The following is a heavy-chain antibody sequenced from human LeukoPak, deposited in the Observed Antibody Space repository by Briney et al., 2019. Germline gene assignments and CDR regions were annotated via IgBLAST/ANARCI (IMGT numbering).Heavy chain of an antibody. CDR2: INPSGGST. CDR3: ARDQNSNYEGYGYFDL. D-gene: IGHD4-11*01. V-gene: IGHV1-46*01. Sequence: ASVKVSCKASGYTFTSYYMHWVRQAPGQGLEWMGIINPSGGSTSYAQKFQGRVTMTRDTSTSTVYMELSSLRSEDTAVYYCARDQNSNYEGYGYFDLWGRGTLVTVSS. CDR1: GYTFTSYY. J-gene: IGHJ2*01.